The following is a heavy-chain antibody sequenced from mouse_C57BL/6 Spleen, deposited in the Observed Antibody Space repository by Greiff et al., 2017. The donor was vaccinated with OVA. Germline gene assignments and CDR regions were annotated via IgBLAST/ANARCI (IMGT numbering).Heavy chain of an antibody. D-gene: IGHD1-1*01. J-gene: IGHJ2*01. Sequence: VQLVESGGGLVKPGGSLKLSCAASGFTFSSYAMSWVRQTPEKRLEWVATISDGGSYTYYPDNVKGRFTISRDNAKNNLYLQMSHLKSEDTAMYYCARGVHYYGSSYDYFDYWGKGTTLTVSS. CDR3: ARGVHYYGSSYDYFDY. V-gene: IGHV5-4*01. CDR2: ISDGGSYT. CDR1: GFTFSSYA.